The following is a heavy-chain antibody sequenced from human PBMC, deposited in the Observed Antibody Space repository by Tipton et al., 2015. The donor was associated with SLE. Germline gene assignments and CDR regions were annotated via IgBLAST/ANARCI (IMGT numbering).Heavy chain of an antibody. J-gene: IGHJ2*01. CDR3: ARRVDLWSRWFFDV. CDR2: VYHIGTT. CDR1: GYSINSGYY. Sequence: TLSLTCAVSGYSINSGYYWGWVRQPPGKGLEWVGTVYHIGTTFYNPSLKSRLSISLDTSKNQFSLKMNSVTAADTAVYFCARRVDLWSRWFFDVWGRGTLVTVSS. V-gene: IGHV4-38-2*01. D-gene: IGHD3-3*01.